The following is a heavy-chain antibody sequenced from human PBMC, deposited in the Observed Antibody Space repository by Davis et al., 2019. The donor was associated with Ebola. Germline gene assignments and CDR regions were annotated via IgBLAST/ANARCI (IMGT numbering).Heavy chain of an antibody. CDR2: IRSKSDDYAT. Sequence: PGGSLRLSCVASGFTFSNDWMNWVRQASGKGLEWVGRIRSKSDDYATTYAASVKGRFAFSRDDSKNTAYLQMHSLKTEDTALYYCTTGFDGPGDYWGQGTLVTVSS. J-gene: IGHJ4*02. V-gene: IGHV3-73*01. CDR1: GFTFSNDW. D-gene: IGHD1-1*01. CDR3: TTGFDGPGDY.